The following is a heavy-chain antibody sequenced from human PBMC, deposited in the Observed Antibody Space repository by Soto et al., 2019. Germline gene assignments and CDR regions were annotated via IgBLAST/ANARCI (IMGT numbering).Heavy chain of an antibody. Sequence: QVQLQQWGAGLLKPSETLSLTCAVYGGSFSGYYWSWIRQPPGKGLESIGEINHSGSTNYNPSLKSRVTISVDTSKNQFSLKLSSVTAADTAVYYCARGVDTAMVRFDPWGQGTLVTVSS. CDR3: ARGVDTAMVRFDP. CDR1: GGSFSGYY. D-gene: IGHD5-18*01. CDR2: INHSGST. V-gene: IGHV4-34*01. J-gene: IGHJ5*02.